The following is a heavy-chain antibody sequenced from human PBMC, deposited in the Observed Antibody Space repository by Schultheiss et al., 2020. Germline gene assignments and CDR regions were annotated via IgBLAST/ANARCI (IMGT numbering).Heavy chain of an antibody. D-gene: IGHD2-21*02. CDR1: GGSISYYY. CDR3: ARFRVTYFDY. CDR2: IYYSGST. J-gene: IGHJ4*02. V-gene: IGHV4-59*12. Sequence: SETLSLTCTVSGGSISYYYWSWMRQPPGKGLEWIGYIYYSGSTYYNPSLKSRVTISVDTSKNQFSLKLSSVTAADTAVYYCARFRVTYFDYWGQGTLVTVSS.